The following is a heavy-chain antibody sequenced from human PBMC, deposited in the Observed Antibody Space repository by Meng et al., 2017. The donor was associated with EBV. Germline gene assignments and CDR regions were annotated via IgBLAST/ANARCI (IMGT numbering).Heavy chain of an antibody. CDR1: GFSLSTSGVG. CDR2: IYWDDDK. V-gene: IGHV2-5*02. Sequence: ITLKCSCSTPVKPTHTLPLPCTFSGFSLSTSGVGVGWIRQPPGKALEWLALIYWDDDKRYSPSLKSRLTITKDTSKNQVVLTMTNMDPVDTATYYCAHRRDEYSSSWYGWFDPWGQGTLVTVSS. J-gene: IGHJ5*02. D-gene: IGHD6-13*01. CDR3: AHRRDEYSSSWYGWFDP.